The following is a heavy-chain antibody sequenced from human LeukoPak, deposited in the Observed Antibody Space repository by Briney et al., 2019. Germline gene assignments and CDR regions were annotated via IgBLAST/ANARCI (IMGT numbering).Heavy chain of an antibody. CDR3: VRHTAMGSPLHY. Sequence: SETLSLTCAVSGSSISGGYYWAWIRRPPGKGLEWIGSIYHSGSLYDSGSTYYNPSIKSRVTISADTSKNQFSLKLSSVTAADTAVYYCVRHTAMGSPLHYWGQGTLVTVSS. V-gene: IGHV4-39*01. CDR2: IYHSGSLYDSGST. D-gene: IGHD5-18*01. CDR1: GSSISGGYY. J-gene: IGHJ4*02.